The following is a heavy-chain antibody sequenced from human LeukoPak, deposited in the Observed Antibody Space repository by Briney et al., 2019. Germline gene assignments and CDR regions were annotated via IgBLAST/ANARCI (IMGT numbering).Heavy chain of an antibody. Sequence: DSVQGRFTISRDNSKDTLYLQMNSLRAEDTAVYYCAALGGNYFGYWGQGTLVTVSS. V-gene: IGHV3-30*07. J-gene: IGHJ4*02. D-gene: IGHD3-10*01. CDR3: AALGGNYFGY.